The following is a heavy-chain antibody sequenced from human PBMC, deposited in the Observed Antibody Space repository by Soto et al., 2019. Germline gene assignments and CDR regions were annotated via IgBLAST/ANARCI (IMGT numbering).Heavy chain of an antibody. V-gene: IGHV4-4*02. CDR3: ARDTNQWESLGHGMDV. CDR2: IHHSGST. D-gene: IGHD1-26*01. J-gene: IGHJ6*02. Sequence: ETLSLTCDVSGGSISRSYWWSWVRQFPGKGLEWIGEIHHSGSTNYNPSLKSRVIMSVDKSKNQFSLELTSVTGADTADYYCARDTNQWESLGHGMDVWGQGTTVTVSS. CDR1: GGSISRSYW.